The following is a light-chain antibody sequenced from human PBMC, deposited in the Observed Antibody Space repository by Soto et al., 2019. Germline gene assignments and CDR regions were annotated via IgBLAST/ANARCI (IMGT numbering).Light chain of an antibody. Sequence: QSVLTQPPSVSAAPGQKVTISCSGSSSNIGIDYVSWYQQLPGTAPKLLIYEDNKRPSGIPDRFSGSKSGTSATLDITGLQTGDEADYYCGAWDTSLSGGILGGGTKLTVL. CDR2: EDN. V-gene: IGLV1-51*02. CDR3: GAWDTSLSGGI. CDR1: SSNIGIDY. J-gene: IGLJ2*01.